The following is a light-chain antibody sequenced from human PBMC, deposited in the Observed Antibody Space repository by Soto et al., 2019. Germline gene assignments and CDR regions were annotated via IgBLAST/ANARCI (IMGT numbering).Light chain of an antibody. Sequence: EIVMTQSPATLSVSPGERATLSCRASQSVSSNLAWYQQKPGQAPRLFIYGASTRATGIPARFSGSGSGTEFTLTISSLKSEDFAVYYCPQYNNWRIFGQGTKLEIK. CDR1: QSVSSN. J-gene: IGKJ2*02. CDR3: PQYNNWRI. CDR2: GAS. V-gene: IGKV3-15*01.